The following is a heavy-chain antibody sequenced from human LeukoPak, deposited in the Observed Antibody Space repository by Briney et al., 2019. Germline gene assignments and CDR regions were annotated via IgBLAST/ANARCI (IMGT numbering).Heavy chain of an antibody. CDR2: VYTSGST. CDR3: ARAEDEAGPDY. V-gene: IGHV4-4*09. D-gene: IGHD6-19*01. Sequence: SETLFLTCTVSGGSISSYYWSWIRQPPGKGLEWIGYVYTSGSTNYNPSLKSRVTISVDTSKNQFSLKLSSVTAADTAVYYCARAEDEAGPDYWGQGTLVTVSS. CDR1: GGSISSYY. J-gene: IGHJ4*02.